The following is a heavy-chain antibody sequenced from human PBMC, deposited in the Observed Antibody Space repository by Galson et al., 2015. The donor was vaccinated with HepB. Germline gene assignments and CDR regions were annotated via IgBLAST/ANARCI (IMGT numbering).Heavy chain of an antibody. J-gene: IGHJ4*02. CDR2: AYHSGGT. Sequence: ETLSLTCAVSGDSISNDRWWSRVRQPPGEGLEWIGEAYHSGGTNYRPSLKSRVTIPGDKSKNQFSLTLTSVTAADTAVYYWARAKEVRVYFDYWGQGTLVTVSS. CDR3: ARAKEVRVYFDY. CDR1: GDSISNDRW. V-gene: IGHV4-4*02.